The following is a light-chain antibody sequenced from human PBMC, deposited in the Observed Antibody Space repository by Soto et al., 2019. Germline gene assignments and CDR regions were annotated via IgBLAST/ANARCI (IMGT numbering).Light chain of an antibody. CDR2: EVS. J-gene: IGLJ3*02. V-gene: IGLV2-14*01. CDR3: SSYVTSGTLV. Sequence: QSALTQAASVSGSPGQSITISCTGTSSDIGGSDYVSWYQKHPGKAPKVIIYEVSDRPSGVSDRFSGSKSGNTASLTISGLQAEDEPDYYCSSYVTSGTLVFGGGTQLTVL. CDR1: SSDIGGSDY.